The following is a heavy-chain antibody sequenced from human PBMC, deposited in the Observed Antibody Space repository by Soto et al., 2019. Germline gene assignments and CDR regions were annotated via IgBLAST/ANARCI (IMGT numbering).Heavy chain of an antibody. CDR2: TYYRSKWYN. CDR3: ARDPATEGCSSTSCGYYYYYGMDV. V-gene: IGHV6-1*01. D-gene: IGHD2-2*01. J-gene: IGHJ6*02. Sequence: SQTLSLTCAISGDSVSSNSAAWNWIRQSPSRGLEWLGRTYYRSKWYNDYAVSVKSRITINPDTSKNQFSLQLNSVTPEDTAVYYCARDPATEGCSSTSCGYYYYYGMDVWGQGTTVNVSS. CDR1: GDSVSSNSAA.